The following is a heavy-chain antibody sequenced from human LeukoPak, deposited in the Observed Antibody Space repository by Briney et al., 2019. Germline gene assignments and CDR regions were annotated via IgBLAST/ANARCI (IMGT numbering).Heavy chain of an antibody. V-gene: IGHV3-30*01. CDR2: TSYDGSKN. CDR3: ARAAATADYDVWSGYTTKYFDF. J-gene: IGHJ4*02. CDR1: GFTFSVFS. Sequence: GRSLRLSCAASGFTFSVFSMSWVRQTSGKGLQWVATTSYDGSKNYYSDSVQGRLTISRDNSNNTLFLQLTSLRPDDTAVYYCARAAATADYDVWSGYTTKYFDFWGQGALVTVSS. D-gene: IGHD3-3*01.